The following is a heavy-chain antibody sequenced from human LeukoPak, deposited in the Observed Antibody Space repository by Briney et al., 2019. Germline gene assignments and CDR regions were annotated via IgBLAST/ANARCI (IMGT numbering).Heavy chain of an antibody. CDR3: AKLTRDIEYSSSWYWFDP. CDR2: IYYSGST. Sequence: PSGTLSLTCTVSGGSISSYYWSWIRQPPGKGLEWIGYIYYSGSTNYNPSLKSRVTISVDTSKNQFSLKLSSVTAADTAVYYCAKLTRDIEYSSSWYWFDPWGQGTLVTVSS. V-gene: IGHV4-59*01. D-gene: IGHD6-13*01. CDR1: GGSISSYY. J-gene: IGHJ5*02.